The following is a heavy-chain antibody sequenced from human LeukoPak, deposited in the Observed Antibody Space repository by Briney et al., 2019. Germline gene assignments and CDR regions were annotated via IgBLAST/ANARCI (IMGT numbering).Heavy chain of an antibody. CDR3: ARDRYDSSGYLYFDY. Sequence: MPGGSLRLSCAASGFTFSNAWMNWVRQAPGKGLEWVSSISSSSSYIYYADSVKGRFTISRDNAKNSLYLQMNSLRAEDTAVYYCARDRYDSSGYLYFDYWGQGTLVTVSS. J-gene: IGHJ4*02. D-gene: IGHD3-22*01. CDR1: GFTFSNAW. V-gene: IGHV3-21*01. CDR2: ISSSSSYI.